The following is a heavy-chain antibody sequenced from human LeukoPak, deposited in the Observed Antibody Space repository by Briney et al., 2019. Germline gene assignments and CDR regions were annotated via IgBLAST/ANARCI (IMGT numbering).Heavy chain of an antibody. CDR2: ISYDGSDK. CDR1: GFTFSSFG. Sequence: GGSLGLSCAASGFTFSSFGIHWVRQAPGKGLEWVALISYDGSDKFYADSVKGRVTISRDNSKNTLYLQMNSLRPEDTAVYYCAKDLAWNYCIDYWGQGTLVTVSS. J-gene: IGHJ4*02. D-gene: IGHD1-7*01. CDR3: AKDLAWNYCIDY. V-gene: IGHV3-30*18.